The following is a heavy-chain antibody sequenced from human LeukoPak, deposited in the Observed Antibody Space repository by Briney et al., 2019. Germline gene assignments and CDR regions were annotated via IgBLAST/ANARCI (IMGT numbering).Heavy chain of an antibody. D-gene: IGHD1-26*01. Sequence: PGGSLRLSCAASGFTFSSYWMHWVRQAPGKGLEWVSAISGSGGSTYYADSVKGRFTISRDNSKNTLYLQMNSLRAEDTAVYYCAKVGATPPYFDYWGQGTLVTVSS. J-gene: IGHJ4*02. CDR1: GFTFSSYW. V-gene: IGHV3-23*01. CDR3: AKVGATPPYFDY. CDR2: ISGSGGST.